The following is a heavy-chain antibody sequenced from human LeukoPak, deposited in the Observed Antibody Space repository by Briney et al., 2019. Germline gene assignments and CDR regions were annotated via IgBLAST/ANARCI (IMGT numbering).Heavy chain of an antibody. J-gene: IGHJ4*02. CDR3: ARDRGYGYLFDY. CDR2: ISSSSSYI. D-gene: IGHD5-18*01. CDR1: GFTFSSYS. Sequence: GSLRLSCAASGFTFSSYSMNWVRQAPGKGLEWVSSISSSSSYIYYADSVKGRLTISRDNAKNSLYLQMNSLRAEDAAVYYCARDRGYGYLFDYWGQGTLVTVFS. V-gene: IGHV3-21*01.